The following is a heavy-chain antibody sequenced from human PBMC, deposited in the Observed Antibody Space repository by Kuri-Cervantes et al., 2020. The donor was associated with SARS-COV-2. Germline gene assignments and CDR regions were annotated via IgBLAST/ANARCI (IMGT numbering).Heavy chain of an antibody. Sequence: ASVKVSCKASGYTFTSYGISWVRQAPGQGLEWMGWINPNSGGTNYAQKFQGRVTMTRDTSISTAYMELSRLRSDDTAVYYCARMGYYDSSGYSPPYYGMDVWGQGTTVTVSS. CDR3: ARMGYYDSSGYSPPYYGMDV. CDR1: GYTFTSYG. J-gene: IGHJ6*02. D-gene: IGHD3-22*01. CDR2: INPNSGGT. V-gene: IGHV1-2*02.